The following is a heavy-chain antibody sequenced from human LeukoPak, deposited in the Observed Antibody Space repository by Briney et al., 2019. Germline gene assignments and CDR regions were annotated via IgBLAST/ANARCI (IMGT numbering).Heavy chain of an antibody. V-gene: IGHV3-64*04. CDR2: INSDGSYI. CDR1: GFTFSLYA. CDR3: AQGRSGYYPGY. Sequence: GGSLRLSCSASGFTFSLYAMHWVRQAPGKGLEYVSAINSDGSYIYYADSVKGRFTFSRDNAKNSLYLQMNSLRAEDTAVYYCAQGRSGYYPGYWGQGTLVTVSS. J-gene: IGHJ4*02. D-gene: IGHD3-22*01.